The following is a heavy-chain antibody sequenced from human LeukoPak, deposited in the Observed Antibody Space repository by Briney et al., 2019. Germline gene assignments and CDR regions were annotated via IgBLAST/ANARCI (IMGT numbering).Heavy chain of an antibody. CDR2: ISSSSSYI. Sequence: KPGGSLRLSCAASGFTFSSYSMNWVRQAPGKGLEWVSSISSSSSYIYYADSVKGRFTISRDNAKNSLYLQMNSLRAEDTAVYYCARLKQSRSYSSSLDYWGQGTLVTVSS. D-gene: IGHD6-6*01. V-gene: IGHV3-21*01. CDR3: ARLKQSRSYSSSLDY. J-gene: IGHJ4*02. CDR1: GFTFSSYS.